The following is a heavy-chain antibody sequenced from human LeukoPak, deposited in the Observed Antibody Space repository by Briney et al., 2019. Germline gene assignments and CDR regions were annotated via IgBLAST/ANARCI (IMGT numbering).Heavy chain of an antibody. CDR1: GGSISSGGYT. CDR2: IYHSGST. V-gene: IGHV4-30-2*01. J-gene: IGHJ4*02. D-gene: IGHD3-22*01. CDR3: ASLYYYDSSGYDGGGFDY. Sequence: PSETLSLTCAVSGGSISSGGYTWSWIRQPPGKGLEWIGYIYHSGSTYYNPSLKSRVTISVDRSKNQFSLKLSSVTAADTAVYYCASLYYYDSSGYDGGGFDYWGQGTLVTVSS.